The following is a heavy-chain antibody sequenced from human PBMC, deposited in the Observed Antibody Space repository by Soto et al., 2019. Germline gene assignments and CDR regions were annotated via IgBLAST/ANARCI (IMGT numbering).Heavy chain of an antibody. J-gene: IGHJ3*02. CDR2: ISYDGSNK. CDR3: AKDLDPFIAVAGTSAFDI. Sequence: GSLRLSCAASGFTFSSYGMHWVRQAPGKGLEWVAVISYDGSNKYYADSVKGRFTISRDNSKNTLYLQMNSLRAEDTAVYYCAKDLDPFIAVAGTSAFDIWGQGTMVTVSS. V-gene: IGHV3-30*18. CDR1: GFTFSSYG. D-gene: IGHD6-19*01.